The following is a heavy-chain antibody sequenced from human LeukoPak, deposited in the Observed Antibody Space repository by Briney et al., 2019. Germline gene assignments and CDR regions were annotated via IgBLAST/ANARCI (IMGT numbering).Heavy chain of an antibody. J-gene: IGHJ6*02. Sequence: SETLSLTCAVYGGSFSGYYWSWIRQPPGKGLEWIGEINHSGSTNYNPSLKSRVTISVDTSKNQFSLKLSSVTAADTAVYYCARGRSRSSGYYYYYYYGMDVWGQGTTVTVSS. V-gene: IGHV4-34*01. D-gene: IGHD3-22*01. CDR2: INHSGST. CDR1: GGSFSGYY. CDR3: ARGRSRSSGYYYYYYYGMDV.